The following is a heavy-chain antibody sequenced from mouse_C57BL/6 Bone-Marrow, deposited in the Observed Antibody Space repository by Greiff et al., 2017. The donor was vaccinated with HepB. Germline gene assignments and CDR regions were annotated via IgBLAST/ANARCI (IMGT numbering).Heavy chain of an antibody. Sequence: QVQLQQSGAELARPGASVKLSCKASGYTFTSYGISWVKQRTGQGLEWIGEIYPRSGNTYYNEKFKGKATLTADNSSSTAYMELRSLTSEDSAVHFCARRVYYDGSLYYFDYWGQGTTLTVSS. J-gene: IGHJ2*01. CDR1: GYTFTSYG. D-gene: IGHD1-1*01. CDR2: IYPRSGNT. CDR3: ARRVYYDGSLYYFDY. V-gene: IGHV1-81*01.